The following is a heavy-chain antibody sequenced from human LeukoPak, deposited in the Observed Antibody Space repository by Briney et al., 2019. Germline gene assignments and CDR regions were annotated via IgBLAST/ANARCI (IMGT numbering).Heavy chain of an antibody. CDR3: ATKEQWLVIGV. CDR2: IYHSGST. J-gene: IGHJ6*02. D-gene: IGHD6-19*01. Sequence: SETLSLTCTVSGYSISSGYYWGWIRQPPGKGLEWIGSIYHSGSTYYNPSLKSRVTISVDTYKNQFSLKLSSVTAADTAVYYCATKEQWLVIGVWGQGTTVTVSS. V-gene: IGHV4-38-2*02. CDR1: GYSISSGYY.